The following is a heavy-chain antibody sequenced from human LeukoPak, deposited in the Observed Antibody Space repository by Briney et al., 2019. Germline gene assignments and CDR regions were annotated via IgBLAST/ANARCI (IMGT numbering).Heavy chain of an antibody. J-gene: IGHJ4*02. CDR1: GYTFTGYY. D-gene: IGHD1-26*01. V-gene: IGHV1-2*02. CDR3: ALGGESGIVGASPPLDY. CDR2: INPNSGGT. Sequence: ASVKVSCKASGYTFTGYYMHWVRQAPGQGLEWMGWINPNSGGTNYAQKFQGRVTMTRDTSISTAYMELSRLRSDDTAVYYCALGGESGIVGASPPLDYWGQGTLVTVSS.